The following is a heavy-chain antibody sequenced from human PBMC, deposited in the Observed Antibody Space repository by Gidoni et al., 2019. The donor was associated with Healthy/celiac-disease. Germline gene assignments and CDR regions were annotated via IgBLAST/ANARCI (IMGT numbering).Heavy chain of an antibody. CDR2: IYTSGST. CDR1: GGSISSYY. Sequence: QVQLQESGPGLVKPSETLSLTYTVSGGSISSYYWSWIRQPAGKGLEWIGRIYTSGSTNYNPSLKSRVTMSVDTSKNQFSLKLSSVTAADTAVYYCARDGIAAGTRFDWYFDLWGRGTLVTVSS. V-gene: IGHV4-4*07. J-gene: IGHJ2*01. CDR3: ARDGIAAGTRFDWYFDL. D-gene: IGHD6-13*01.